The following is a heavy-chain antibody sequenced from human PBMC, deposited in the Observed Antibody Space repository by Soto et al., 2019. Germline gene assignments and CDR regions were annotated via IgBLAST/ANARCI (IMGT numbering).Heavy chain of an antibody. J-gene: IGHJ6*02. CDR3: ARRGWSRGDGMDV. CDR2: IYPGDSDT. V-gene: IGHV5-51*01. CDR1: GYSFTSYW. Sequence: GESRKISCKGSGYSFTSYWIGWVRQMPGKGLEWMGIIYPGDSDTRYSPSFQGQVTISADKSISTAYLQWSSLKASDTAMYYCARRGWSRGDGMDVWGQGTTVTVSS. D-gene: IGHD3-16*01.